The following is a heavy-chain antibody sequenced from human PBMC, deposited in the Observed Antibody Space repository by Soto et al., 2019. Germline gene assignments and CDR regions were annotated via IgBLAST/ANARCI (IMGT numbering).Heavy chain of an antibody. CDR3: ASQVIVVVVAPTGPVGFDP. CDR1: XYSISNGYY. J-gene: IGHJ5*02. D-gene: IGHD2-15*01. CDR2: IYHSGST. V-gene: IGHV4-38-2*01. Sequence: TLSLTCAVSXYSISNGYYWGWIRQPPGKGLEWIGSIYHSGSTYYNPSLKSRVTISVDTSKNQFSLKLSSVTAADTAVYYCASQVIVVVVAPTGPVGFDPWGQGTLVTVS.